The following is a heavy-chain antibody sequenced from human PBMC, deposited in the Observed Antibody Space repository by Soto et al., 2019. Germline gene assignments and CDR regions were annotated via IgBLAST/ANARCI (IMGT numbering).Heavy chain of an antibody. V-gene: IGHV1-8*01. Sequence: GASVKVSCKASGYSFTNNDVSWVRQATGQGLEWMGWMNPGSGDTGYAQKLQGRVTMTRDISIATAYMELSSLRSDDTAIYYCARMATFGSLNWFDPWGQGTLVTVYS. J-gene: IGHJ5*02. CDR1: GYSFTNND. D-gene: IGHD3-16*01. CDR3: ARMATFGSLNWFDP. CDR2: MNPGSGDT.